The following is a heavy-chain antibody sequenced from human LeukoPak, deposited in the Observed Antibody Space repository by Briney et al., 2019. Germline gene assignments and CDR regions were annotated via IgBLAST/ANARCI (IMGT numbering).Heavy chain of an antibody. CDR2: INPNSGGT. Sequence: GASVKVSCKASGYSFTGHYMHWVRQAPGQGLEWMGWINPNSGGTNYAQKFQGRVTMTRDTSISTAYMELSRLRSDDTAVYYCARGDYYDSSGYDIWGQGTMVTVSS. CDR3: ARGDYYDSSGYDI. V-gene: IGHV1-2*02. D-gene: IGHD3-22*01. J-gene: IGHJ3*02. CDR1: GYSFTGHY.